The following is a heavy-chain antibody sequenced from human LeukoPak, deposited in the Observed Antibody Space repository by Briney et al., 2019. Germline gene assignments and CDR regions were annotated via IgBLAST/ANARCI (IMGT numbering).Heavy chain of an antibody. J-gene: IGHJ4*02. CDR3: AKSPSTHSSGSADY. V-gene: IGHV3-11*01. Sequence: GGSLRLSCAASGFFFSDYYMSWMRQAPGKGLEWVSYIDGSSSNMYYADSVKGRFTISRDNSKNTLFLQVNSLRAEDTAVYYCAKSPSTHSSGSADYWGQGTLVTVSS. CDR2: IDGSSSNM. D-gene: IGHD3-22*01. CDR1: GFFFSDYY.